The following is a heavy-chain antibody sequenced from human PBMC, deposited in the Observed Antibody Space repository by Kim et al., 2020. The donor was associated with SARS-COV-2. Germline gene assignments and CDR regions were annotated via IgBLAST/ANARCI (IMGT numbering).Heavy chain of an antibody. D-gene: IGHD6-6*01. CDR3: GGSSSVGFDY. CDR2: INHSGRT. Sequence: SETLSLTCAVYGGSFSDYYWSWIRQPPGKGLEWIGEINHSGRTKYNPSLRSRVTISVDTSKNQFSLKVTSVTAADAAVYYCGGSSSVGFDYWGQGTLVTVSS. CDR1: GGSFSDYY. V-gene: IGHV4-34*01. J-gene: IGHJ4*02.